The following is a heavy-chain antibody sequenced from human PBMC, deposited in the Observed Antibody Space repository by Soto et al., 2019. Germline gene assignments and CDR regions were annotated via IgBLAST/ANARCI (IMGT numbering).Heavy chain of an antibody. V-gene: IGHV4-34*01. CDR1: GGSFSGYY. J-gene: IGHJ5*02. D-gene: IGHD3-22*01. CDR3: ARNTYYYDSSGYFQNWFDP. CDR2: INHSGST. Sequence: SETLSLTCAVYGGSFSGYYWSWIRQPPGKGLEWIGEINHSGSTNYNPSLKSRVTISVDTSKNQFSLKLSSVTAADTAVYYCARNTYYYDSSGYFQNWFDPWGQGTLVTVSS.